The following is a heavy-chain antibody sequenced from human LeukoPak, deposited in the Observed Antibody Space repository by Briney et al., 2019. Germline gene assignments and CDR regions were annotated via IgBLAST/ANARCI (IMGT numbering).Heavy chain of an antibody. D-gene: IGHD1-26*01. CDR3: ARDRSGTYYNWFDP. J-gene: IGHJ5*02. Sequence: ASVKVSFKASGYTFTVYYVHWVRQAPGQGLEWMGWINPNSGGTNYAQKFQDRVTMTRDTSISTAYMELSRLRSDDTAVYYCARDRSGTYYNWFDPWGQGTLVTVSS. CDR1: GYTFTVYY. CDR2: INPNSGGT. V-gene: IGHV1-2*02.